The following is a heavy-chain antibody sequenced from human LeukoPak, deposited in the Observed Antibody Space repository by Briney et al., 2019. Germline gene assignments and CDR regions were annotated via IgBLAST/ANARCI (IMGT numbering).Heavy chain of an antibody. D-gene: IGHD6-13*01. Sequence: GGSLRLSCAASGFIFSSYRMSWVRQAPGKGLEWVSNIKKAGSEIYYVDSVKGRFTISRDNAKNSLYLQMNSLRAEDTAVYYCARDPRAASNFDYWGQGTLVTVSS. J-gene: IGHJ4*02. CDR3: ARDPRAASNFDY. CDR1: GFIFSSYR. CDR2: IKKAGSEI. V-gene: IGHV3-7*03.